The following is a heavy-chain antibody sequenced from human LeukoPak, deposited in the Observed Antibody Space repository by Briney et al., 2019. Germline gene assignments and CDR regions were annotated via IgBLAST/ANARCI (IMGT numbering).Heavy chain of an antibody. J-gene: IGHJ6*02. V-gene: IGHV3-30-3*01. CDR2: ISYDGSNK. CDR1: GFTFSSYA. CDR3: ARGPHGDIVVVPAAHYYYYGMDV. Sequence: GGSLRLSCAASGFTFSSYAMHWVRQAPGKGLEWVAVISYDGSNKYYADSVKGRFTISRDNSKNTLYLQMNSLRAEDTAVYYCARGPHGDIVVVPAAHYYYYGMDVWGQGTTVTVSS. D-gene: IGHD2-2*01.